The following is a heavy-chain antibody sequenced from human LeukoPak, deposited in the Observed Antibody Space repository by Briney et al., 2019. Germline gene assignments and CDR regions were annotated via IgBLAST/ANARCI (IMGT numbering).Heavy chain of an antibody. CDR3: ARPPYSSSWGYAFDI. J-gene: IGHJ3*02. CDR2: INHSGST. CDR1: GGSISSYY. V-gene: IGHV4-34*01. Sequence: SETLSLTCTVSGGSISSYYWSWIRQPPGKGLEWIGEINHSGSTNYNPSLKSRVTISVDTSKNQFSLKLSSVTAADTAVYYCARPPYSSSWGYAFDIWGQGTMVTVSS. D-gene: IGHD6-6*01.